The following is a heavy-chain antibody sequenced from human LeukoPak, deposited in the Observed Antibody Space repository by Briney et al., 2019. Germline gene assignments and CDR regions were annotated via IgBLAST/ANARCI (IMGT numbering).Heavy chain of an antibody. V-gene: IGHV4-59*01. CDR1: GSSIISYY. CDR3: AGAALTNQYTSGAFHH. Sequence: SETLSLTCAVSGSSIISYYWSWIRQPPGKGLEWIGDISNSGTNNYNPSLKSRVTISVDKSKKQVSLRLKSLTAADTAVYFCAGAALTNQYTSGAFHHWGQGTLVTVSS. D-gene: IGHD3-10*01. CDR2: ISNSGTN. J-gene: IGHJ1*01.